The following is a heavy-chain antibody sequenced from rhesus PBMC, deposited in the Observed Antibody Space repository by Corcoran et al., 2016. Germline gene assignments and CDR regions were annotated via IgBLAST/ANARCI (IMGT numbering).Heavy chain of an antibody. Sequence: EVQLVQSGAEVKRPGESLRISCKTSGYSFTGSWISWVRQMPGKGLEWMGMLYPGDSYTRYSPAFQGQVTISADKSISTAYLQWSSLKASDTATYYCAKDAGDYWGQGVLVTVSS. J-gene: IGHJ4*01. CDR1: GYSFTGSW. V-gene: IGHV5-43*01. CDR3: AKDAGDY. CDR2: LYPGDSYT.